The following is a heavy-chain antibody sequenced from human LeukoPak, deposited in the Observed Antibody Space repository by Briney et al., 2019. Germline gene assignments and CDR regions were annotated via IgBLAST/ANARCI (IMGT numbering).Heavy chain of an antibody. CDR3: AREDYGDYFYPGD. Sequence: GGSLRLSYAASGFTFSSYWMHWVRQAPGKGLVWVSRIKTDGSSTSYADAVKGRFTISRDNAKNTLYLQMNSLRAEDTAVYYRAREDYGDYFYPGDWGQGTLVTVSS. D-gene: IGHD4-17*01. CDR2: IKTDGSST. CDR1: GFTFSSYW. J-gene: IGHJ4*02. V-gene: IGHV3-74*01.